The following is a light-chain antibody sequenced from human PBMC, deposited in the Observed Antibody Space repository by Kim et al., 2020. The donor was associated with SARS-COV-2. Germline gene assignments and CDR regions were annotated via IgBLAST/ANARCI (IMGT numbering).Light chain of an antibody. Sequence: IVMTQSPATLSVSPGERVTLSCRASQSVKNNLAWYQQRPGQAPRLLIYGASTRATDISARFSGSGSGTEFTLTIRSLQSEDLAVYYCQQYNISPLLTLCGGTKVDIK. CDR3: QQYNISPLLT. CDR2: GAS. CDR1: QSVKNN. J-gene: IGKJ4*01. V-gene: IGKV3-15*01.